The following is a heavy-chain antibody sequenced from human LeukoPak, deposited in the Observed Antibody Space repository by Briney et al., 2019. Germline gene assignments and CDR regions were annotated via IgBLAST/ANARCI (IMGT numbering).Heavy chain of an antibody. Sequence: PSGTLSLTCVVSGGSISSSNWWSWVRQPPGKGLEWIGEIYHSGSTNYNPSLKSRITISVDKSKNQFSLNLSSVTAADTAVYYCARQEIGLRSFDPWGQGTLVTVSS. J-gene: IGHJ5*02. CDR2: IYHSGST. V-gene: IGHV4-4*02. CDR3: ARQEIGLRSFDP. CDR1: GGSISSSNW. D-gene: IGHD3/OR15-3a*01.